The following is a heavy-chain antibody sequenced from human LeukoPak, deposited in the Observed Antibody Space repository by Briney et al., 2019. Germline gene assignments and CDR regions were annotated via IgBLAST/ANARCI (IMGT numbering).Heavy chain of an antibody. D-gene: IGHD4-17*01. CDR3: AKSSYYGDYYFDY. J-gene: IGHJ4*02. V-gene: IGHV3-23*01. CDR2: ISGSGGST. CDR1: GFTFSSYA. Sequence: GGSLRLSCAASGFTFSSYAMSWVRQAPGKGLGWVSAISGSGGSTYYADSVKGRFTISRDNSKNTLYLQMNSLRAEDTAVYYCAKSSYYGDYYFDYWGQGTLVTVSS.